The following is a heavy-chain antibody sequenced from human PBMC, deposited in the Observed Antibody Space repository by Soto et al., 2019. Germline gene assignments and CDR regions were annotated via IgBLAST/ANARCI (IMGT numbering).Heavy chain of an antibody. V-gene: IGHV1-69*13. CDR3: AREGSGYNL. CDR2: IIPVFGRP. J-gene: IGHJ1*01. Sequence: ASVKVSCKASGGSFSSFGISWVRQAPGQGLEWMGGIIPVFGRPNYAQGFRGRLTITADESTNTVYLELIDLRSEDTAVYYCAREGSGYNLWGQGTQVTVS. CDR1: GGSFSSFG. D-gene: IGHD5-12*01.